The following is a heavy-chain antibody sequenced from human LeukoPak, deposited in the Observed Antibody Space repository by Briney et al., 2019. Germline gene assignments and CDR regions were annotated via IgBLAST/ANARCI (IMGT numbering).Heavy chain of an antibody. D-gene: IGHD5-18*01. Sequence: GGSLRLPCSASGFTFSDFWMHWVRQAPGKGLVWVSRINSGGTGTNYADSVKGRLTISRDNAKNTLYLQMNRLRAEDTAVYYCARGGYQAYDLDYWGQGSLVTVSS. J-gene: IGHJ4*02. CDR2: INSGGTGT. V-gene: IGHV3-74*01. CDR1: GFTFSDFW. CDR3: ARGGYQAYDLDY.